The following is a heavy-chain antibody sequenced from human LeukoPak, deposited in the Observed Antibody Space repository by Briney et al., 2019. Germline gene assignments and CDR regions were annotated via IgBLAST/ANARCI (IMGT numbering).Heavy chain of an antibody. CDR2: ISSNGANT. Sequence: PGGSLRLSCSASGFTFSNYAMHWVRQAPGKGLEYVSAISSNGANTYYADSVKGRVTISRDNSKNTLFLQLSSLRVEDTAVYYCVKRYCSGGSRYQFDYWGQGTLVIVSS. D-gene: IGHD2-15*01. V-gene: IGHV3-64D*09. CDR1: GFTFSNYA. CDR3: VKRYCSGGSRYQFDY. J-gene: IGHJ4*02.